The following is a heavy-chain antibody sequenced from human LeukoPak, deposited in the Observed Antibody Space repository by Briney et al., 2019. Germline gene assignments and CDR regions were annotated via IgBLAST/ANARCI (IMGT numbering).Heavy chain of an antibody. CDR2: IRYDGSNK. CDR1: GFTFSSYG. CDR3: AEDYHRYCSGGSCFFDY. D-gene: IGHD2-15*01. J-gene: IGHJ4*02. V-gene: IGHV3-30*02. Sequence: GGSLRLSCAASGFTFSSYGMHWVRQAPGKGLEWVAFIRYDGSNKYYADSVKGRFTISRDNSKNTLYLQMNSLRAEDTAVYYCAEDYHRYCSGGSCFFDYWGQGTLVTVSS.